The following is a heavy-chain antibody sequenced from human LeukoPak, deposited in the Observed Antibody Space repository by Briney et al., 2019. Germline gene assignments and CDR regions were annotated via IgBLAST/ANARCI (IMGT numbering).Heavy chain of an antibody. D-gene: IGHD2-2*01. CDR3: ARACTSCPLYYYGMDV. Sequence: PSETLSLTCTVSGGSISSYYWSWLRQPAGKGLEWIGRIYTSGSTNYNPSLKSRVTMSVDTSKNQFSLKLSSVTAADTAVYYCARACTSCPLYYYGMDVWGQGTTVTVSS. CDR2: IYTSGST. J-gene: IGHJ6*02. V-gene: IGHV4-4*07. CDR1: GGSISSYY.